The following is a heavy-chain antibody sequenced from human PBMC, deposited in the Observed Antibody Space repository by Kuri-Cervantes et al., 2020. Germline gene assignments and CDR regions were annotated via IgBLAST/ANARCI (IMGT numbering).Heavy chain of an antibody. CDR3: ARGPIEIDY. D-gene: IGHD2-15*01. V-gene: IGHV1-46*01. Sequence: ASVKVSCKASGYTFTSYDINWVRQAPGQGLEWMGIINPSGGSTSYAQKFQGRVTMTRDTSTSTVYMELSSLRSDDTAVYYCARGPIEIDYWGQGTLVTVSS. J-gene: IGHJ4*02. CDR1: GYTFTSYD. CDR2: INPSGGST.